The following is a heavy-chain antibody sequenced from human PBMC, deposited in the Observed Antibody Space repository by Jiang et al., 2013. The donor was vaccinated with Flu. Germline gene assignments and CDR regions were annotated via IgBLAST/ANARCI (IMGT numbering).Heavy chain of an antibody. V-gene: IGHV4-39*02. CDR1: GGSISSSSYY. Sequence: GSGLVKPSETLSLTCTVSGGSISSSSYYWGWIRQPPGKGLEWIGSIYYSGSTYYNPSLKSRVTISVDTSKNQFSLKLSSVTAADTAVYYCAREKGPYDSSGYYADAFDIWGQGTMVTVSS. D-gene: IGHD3-22*01. J-gene: IGHJ3*02. CDR3: AREKGPYDSSGYYADAFDI. CDR2: IYYSGST.